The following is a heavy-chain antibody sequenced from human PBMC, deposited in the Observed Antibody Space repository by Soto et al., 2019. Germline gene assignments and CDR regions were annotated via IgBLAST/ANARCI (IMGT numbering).Heavy chain of an antibody. CDR2: IIPIFGTA. D-gene: IGHD3-16*01. CDR1: GGTFSSYA. Sequence: GASVKVSCKASGGTFSSYAISWVRQAPGQGLEWMGGIIPIFGTANYAQKFQGRVTITADESKNQFSLKLSSVTAADTAVYYCARHLRPGEWGPYFDYWGQGTLVTVSS. V-gene: IGHV1-69*13. J-gene: IGHJ4*02. CDR3: ARHLRPGEWGPYFDY.